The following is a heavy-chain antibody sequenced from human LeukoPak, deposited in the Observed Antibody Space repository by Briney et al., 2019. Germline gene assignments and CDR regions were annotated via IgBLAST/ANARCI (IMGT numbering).Heavy chain of an antibody. J-gene: IGHJ3*02. CDR3: ARDLANIHTTGSTYDAIDI. CDR1: GFTFSSYA. Sequence: GGSLKLSCAASGFTFSSYAMHWVRQAPGKGLEWVAVMSYDGSNKYYADSVKGRFTISRDNSKNTLYLQMNSLRAEDTAMYYCARDLANIHTTGSTYDAIDIWGQGTMVTVSS. V-gene: IGHV3-30*04. D-gene: IGHD3-9*01. CDR2: MSYDGSNK.